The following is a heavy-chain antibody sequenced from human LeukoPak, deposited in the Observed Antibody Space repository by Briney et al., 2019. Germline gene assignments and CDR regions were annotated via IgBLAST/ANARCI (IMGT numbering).Heavy chain of an antibody. Sequence: QSGRSLRLSCAASGFSFRNYGMHWVRQAPGKGLEWVAVISYDGSNKYYVDSVKGRFTIARDNGKNILVLQMNSLRTEDTAVYYCAKGEWEDMVAILDNWGQGTLVTVSS. J-gene: IGHJ4*02. D-gene: IGHD5-12*01. CDR2: ISYDGSNK. CDR1: GFSFRNYG. V-gene: IGHV3-30*18. CDR3: AKGEWEDMVAILDN.